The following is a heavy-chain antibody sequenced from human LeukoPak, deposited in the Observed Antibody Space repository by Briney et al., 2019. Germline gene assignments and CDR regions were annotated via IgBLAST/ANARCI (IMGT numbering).Heavy chain of an antibody. Sequence: ASVKVSCKASGYTFTSYGISWVRQAPGQGLERMGWISAYNGNTNYAQKLQGRVTMTTDTSTSTAYMELRSLRSDDTAVYYCARGLRLGFGELLPTFDYWGQGTLVTVSS. CDR1: GYTFTSYG. CDR2: ISAYNGNT. D-gene: IGHD3-10*01. J-gene: IGHJ4*02. V-gene: IGHV1-18*01. CDR3: ARGLRLGFGELLPTFDY.